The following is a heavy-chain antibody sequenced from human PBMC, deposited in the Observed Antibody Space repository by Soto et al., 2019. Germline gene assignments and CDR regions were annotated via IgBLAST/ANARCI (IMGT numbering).Heavy chain of an antibody. V-gene: IGHV1-18*01. CDR3: ARDLRGSGSFAY. CDR1: GSTLTTSG. J-gene: IGHJ4*02. Sequence: QVQLVQSGAEVKKPGASVKVSCKASGSTLTTSGFSWVRQAPGQGLEWMGWISANNVTTNYAQKFQGRLTMTTDTSTTTAHMELRSLRSDDTAVYYCARDLRGSGSFAYWGQGTLVTVSS. CDR2: ISANNVTT. D-gene: IGHD1-26*01.